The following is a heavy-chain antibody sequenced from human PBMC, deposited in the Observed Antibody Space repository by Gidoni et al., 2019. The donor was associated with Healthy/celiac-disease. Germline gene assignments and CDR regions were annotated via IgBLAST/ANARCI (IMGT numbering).Heavy chain of an antibody. CDR2: NNSDGSST. V-gene: IGHV3-74*01. Sequence: EVQLVESGGGLVQPGGSLRLSCAASGFTFSSYWMHWVRQAPGKGLVWVSRNNSDGSSTSYADSVKGRFTISRDNAKNTLYLQMNSLRAEDTAVYYCARDVAVAGTSGVLNWGQGTLVTVSS. J-gene: IGHJ4*02. D-gene: IGHD6-19*01. CDR1: GFTFSSYW. CDR3: ARDVAVAGTSGVLN.